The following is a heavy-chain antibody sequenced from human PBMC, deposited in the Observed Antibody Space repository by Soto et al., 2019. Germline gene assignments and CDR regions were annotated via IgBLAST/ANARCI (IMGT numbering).Heavy chain of an antibody. CDR1: GCTFTSYD. Sequence: ASVKVSCKASGCTFTSYDINWVRQATGQGLEWVGWMNPNSGNTDYAQNFQGRVTLTRNTSISTAYMELSSLRSEDTAMYYCALDYGGNSGWFDPWGQGTLVTVSS. V-gene: IGHV1-8*01. D-gene: IGHD4-17*01. J-gene: IGHJ5*02. CDR2: MNPNSGNT. CDR3: ALDYGGNSGWFDP.